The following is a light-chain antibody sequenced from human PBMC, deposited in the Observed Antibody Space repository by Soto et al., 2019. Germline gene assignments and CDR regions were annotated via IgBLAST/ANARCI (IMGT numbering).Light chain of an antibody. Sequence: DIQMNQSPSSLAAAIGARVSSSCRARQSIGYYLTWYQQKPGKAPKLLIYAAASLQSVVPSRFSGSGSGTEFTLTINRLQPEDFATYYCQQSYSTPLPVGGGTKVEIK. CDR3: QQSYSTPLP. V-gene: IGKV1-39*01. CDR2: AAA. J-gene: IGKJ4*01. CDR1: QSIGYY.